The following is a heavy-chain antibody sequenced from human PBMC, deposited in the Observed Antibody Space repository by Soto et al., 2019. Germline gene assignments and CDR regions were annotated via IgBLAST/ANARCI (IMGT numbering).Heavy chain of an antibody. CDR1: GFTFSDYG. CDR2: IWYHGRNE. J-gene: IGHJ3*01. D-gene: IGHD2-15*01. CDR3: AREYCSGGSCQVQDVFEV. Sequence: GGSLRLSCAASGFTFSDYGMHWVRQAPGKGLEWVAIIWYHGRNEYYADSVKGRFTISRDNSKNTLYLQMNSLRADDTAVYFCAREYCSGGSCQVQDVFEVWGQGTMVIVSS. V-gene: IGHV3-33*01.